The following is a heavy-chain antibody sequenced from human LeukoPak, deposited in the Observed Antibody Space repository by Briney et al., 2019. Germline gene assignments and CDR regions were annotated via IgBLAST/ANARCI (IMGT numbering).Heavy chain of an antibody. Sequence: GGSLRLSCAASGFTFSSYGMHWVRQAPGKGLDWVAVISNDGSKKYYADSVKGRFTISRDNSKNTLSLQVSSLRTEDTAVYYCANGYYYDSSGYYAHDYWGQGTLVTVSS. CDR3: ANGYYYDSSGYYAHDY. J-gene: IGHJ4*02. D-gene: IGHD3-22*01. V-gene: IGHV3-30*18. CDR2: ISNDGSKK. CDR1: GFTFSSYG.